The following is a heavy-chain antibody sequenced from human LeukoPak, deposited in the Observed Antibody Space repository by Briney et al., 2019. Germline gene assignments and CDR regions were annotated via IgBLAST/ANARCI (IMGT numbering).Heavy chain of an antibody. D-gene: IGHD3-10*01. CDR2: IYPGDSDT. Sequence: GESLKISCKGSGYSFTSYWIGWVRQMPGKGLEWMGIIYPGDSDTRYSPSFQGQVTISADKSISTAYLQWSSLKASDTAMYYCARGLYGSGSYYPFDYWGQRTLVTVSS. V-gene: IGHV5-51*01. CDR1: GYSFTSYW. CDR3: ARGLYGSGSYYPFDY. J-gene: IGHJ4*02.